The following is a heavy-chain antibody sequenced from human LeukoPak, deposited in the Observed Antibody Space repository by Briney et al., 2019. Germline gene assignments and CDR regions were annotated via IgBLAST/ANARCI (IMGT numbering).Heavy chain of an antibody. Sequence: GGSLRLSCAASGFIFSSYWIHWVRQAPGKGLVWVSRINPDGSSTTYADSVRGRFTISRDNAKNRLYLQMDSLRAEDTAVYYCAKDRSDTSMVYNFDYWGQGTLVTVSS. J-gene: IGHJ4*02. D-gene: IGHD5-18*01. V-gene: IGHV3-74*01. CDR1: GFIFSSYW. CDR2: INPDGSST. CDR3: AKDRSDTSMVYNFDY.